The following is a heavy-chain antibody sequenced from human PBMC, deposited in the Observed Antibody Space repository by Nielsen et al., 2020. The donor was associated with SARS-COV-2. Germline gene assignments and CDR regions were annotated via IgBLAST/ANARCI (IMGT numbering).Heavy chain of an antibody. V-gene: IGHV4-59*08. Sequence: SETLSLTCTVSGGSISSYYWSWIRQPPGKGLEWIGYIYYSGSTNYNPSLKSRVTISADTSKNQFSLKLSSVTAADTAVYYCASDRGYSYGYGYGMDVWGQGTTVTVSS. CDR2: IYYSGST. J-gene: IGHJ6*02. D-gene: IGHD5-18*01. CDR3: ASDRGYSYGYGYGMDV. CDR1: GGSISSYY.